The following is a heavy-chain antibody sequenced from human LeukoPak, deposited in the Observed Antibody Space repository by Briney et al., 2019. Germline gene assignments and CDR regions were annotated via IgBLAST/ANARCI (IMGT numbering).Heavy chain of an antibody. D-gene: IGHD3-9*01. Sequence: GRSPRLSCAASGFTFSSYGMHWVRQAPGKGLEWVAGIWYDGSTYYTDSAKGRITISRDNSKNTLYLQMNTLGAEDTAVYYCARDRTTILSSFDIWGQGTMVTVSS. J-gene: IGHJ3*02. V-gene: IGHV3-33*08. CDR1: GFTFSSYG. CDR3: ARDRTTILSSFDI. CDR2: IWYDGST.